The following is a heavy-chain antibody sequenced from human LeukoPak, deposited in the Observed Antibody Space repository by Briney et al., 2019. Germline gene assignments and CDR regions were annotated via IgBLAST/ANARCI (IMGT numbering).Heavy chain of an antibody. CDR3: AKVRDGSFDY. D-gene: IGHD3-10*01. CDR2: ISASGGNT. Sequence: PGGSLGLSCAASGSTFNNYAMNWVRQAPGKGLEWVSAISASGGNTYYADSVKGRFTISRDNSKNTLFLQMNSLRAEGTALYFCAKVRDGSFDYWGQGTLVTVSS. CDR1: GSTFNNYA. J-gene: IGHJ4*02. V-gene: IGHV3-23*01.